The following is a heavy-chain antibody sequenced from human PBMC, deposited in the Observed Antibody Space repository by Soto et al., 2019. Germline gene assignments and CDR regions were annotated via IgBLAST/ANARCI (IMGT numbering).Heavy chain of an antibody. Sequence: DVQLVESGGGLVQPGGSLRVSCAASGFTLGSHRIHWVRQPTGKGLEWVSRIDTDGGGTSYADSVKGRFTISTDNAKNTVYLQMNGLRAEHTAVYYCATVFDLWGQGTLVTVSS. V-gene: IGHV3-74*01. J-gene: IGHJ5*02. CDR1: GFTLGSHR. CDR3: ATVFDL. CDR2: IDTDGGGT.